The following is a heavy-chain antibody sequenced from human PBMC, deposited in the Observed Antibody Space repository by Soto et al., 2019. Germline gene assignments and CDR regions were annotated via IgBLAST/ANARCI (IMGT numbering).Heavy chain of an antibody. J-gene: IGHJ5*02. CDR1: GGSITDYY. CDR3: ARMFYDYGDYHWFDP. D-gene: IGHD4-17*01. CDR2: FFYSGST. V-gene: IGHV4-59*01. Sequence: SETLSLTCTVSGGSITDYYWSWIRQPPGKGLEWIGHFFYSGSTNYNPSLKSRVTISVDTSKNQFSLKLSSVTAADTAVYYCARMFYDYGDYHWFDPWGQGTLVTVSS.